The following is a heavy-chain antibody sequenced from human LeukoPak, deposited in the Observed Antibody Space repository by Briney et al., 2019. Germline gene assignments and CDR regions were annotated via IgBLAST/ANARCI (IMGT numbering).Heavy chain of an antibody. V-gene: IGHV3-30*18. CDR2: ISYDGSNK. Sequence: QPGGSLRLSCAASGFTFSSYGMHWARQAPGKGLEWVAVISYDGSNKYYADSVRGRFTISRDNSKNTLYLQMNSLRAEDTVVYYCAKADSSSWYGPDYWGQGTLVTVSS. CDR1: GFTFSSYG. D-gene: IGHD6-13*01. CDR3: AKADSSSWYGPDY. J-gene: IGHJ4*02.